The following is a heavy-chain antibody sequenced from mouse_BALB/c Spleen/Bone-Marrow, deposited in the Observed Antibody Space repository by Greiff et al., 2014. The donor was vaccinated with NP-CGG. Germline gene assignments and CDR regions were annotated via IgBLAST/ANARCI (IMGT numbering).Heavy chain of an antibody. D-gene: IGHD4-1*02. CDR2: INPSNGGT. CDR1: GYTFTNYC. J-gene: IGHJ3*01. Sequence: VQLQQSGAELVKPGASVKLSCKASGYTFTNYCMYWVKQRPGQGLEWIGEINPSNGGTNFNEKFKSTATLTVDKSSSTVYMQLSSLTSEDSAVYYCTQLGRFAYWGQGTLVTVSA. CDR3: TQLGRFAY. V-gene: IGHV1S81*02.